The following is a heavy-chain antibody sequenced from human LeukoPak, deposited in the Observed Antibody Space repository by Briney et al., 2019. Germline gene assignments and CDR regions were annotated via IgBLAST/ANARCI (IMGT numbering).Heavy chain of an antibody. CDR3: AKDSQRLLWFGE. V-gene: IGHV3-23*01. CDR1: GFTFSSYA. J-gene: IGHJ4*02. D-gene: IGHD3-10*01. Sequence: PGGSLRLSCAASGFTFSSYAMSWVRQAPGKGLEWVSGISGSGGTTYYADSVKGRFTISRDNSKNTLYLQMNSLRAEDTAVYYCAKDSQRLLWFGEGGQGTLVTVSS. CDR2: ISGSGGTT.